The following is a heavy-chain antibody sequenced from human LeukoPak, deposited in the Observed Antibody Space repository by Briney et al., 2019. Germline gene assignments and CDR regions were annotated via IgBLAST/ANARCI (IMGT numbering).Heavy chain of an antibody. Sequence: PSETLSLTCTVSGGSISSYYWSWIRQPPGKGLEWIGYIYYSGSTNYNPSLKSRGTISLDTSNNQFSLKLSSVTAADTAVYYCASRIYCSSTSCNDYWGQGTLVTVSS. D-gene: IGHD2-2*01. V-gene: IGHV4-59*08. CDR2: IYYSGST. J-gene: IGHJ4*02. CDR1: GGSISSYY. CDR3: ASRIYCSSTSCNDY.